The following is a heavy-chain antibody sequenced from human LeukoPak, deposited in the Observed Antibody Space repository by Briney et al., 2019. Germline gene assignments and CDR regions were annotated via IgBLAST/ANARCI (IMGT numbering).Heavy chain of an antibody. CDR3: ATAKEALSSSWYLSVDY. Sequence: GGSLRLSCAASGFTFSSYGMHWVRQAPGKGLGWLTVISYDGSYKYCADSVKGRFTISRDNSKNTLYLQMNSLRVEDTAVYYCATAKEALSSSWYLSVDYWGQGTLVTVSS. J-gene: IGHJ4*02. CDR2: ISYDGSYK. D-gene: IGHD6-13*01. V-gene: IGHV3-30*03. CDR1: GFTFSSYG.